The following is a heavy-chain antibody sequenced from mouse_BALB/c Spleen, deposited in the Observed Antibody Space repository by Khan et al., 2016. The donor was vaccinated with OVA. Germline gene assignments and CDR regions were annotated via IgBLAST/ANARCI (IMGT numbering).Heavy chain of an antibody. J-gene: IGHJ4*01. V-gene: IGHV1S41*01. Sequence: DLVKPGASVKLSCKASGYTFTSYWINWIKQRPGQGLEWIGRISPGSGSTSYNEMFKGKATLTVDTPSSSPYIKLSSLSSEDSAVYFSTRSSCCGSSLYDMDHWGQGTSVTVSS. CDR3: TRSSCCGSSLYDMDH. CDR1: GYTFTSYW. CDR2: ISPGSGST. D-gene: IGHD1-1*01.